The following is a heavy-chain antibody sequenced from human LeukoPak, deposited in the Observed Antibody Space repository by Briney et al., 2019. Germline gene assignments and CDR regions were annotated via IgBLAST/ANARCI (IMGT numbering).Heavy chain of an antibody. Sequence: GASVKVSCKASGYTFTGYYMHWVRQAPGQGLEWMGWINPNSGGTNYAQKLQGRVTMTTDTSTSTAYMELRNLRSDDTAVYFCARLQWIQLPSRAYFDFWGQGTLVTVSS. D-gene: IGHD5-18*01. V-gene: IGHV1-2*02. CDR1: GYTFTGYY. J-gene: IGHJ4*02. CDR2: INPNSGGT. CDR3: ARLQWIQLPSRAYFDF.